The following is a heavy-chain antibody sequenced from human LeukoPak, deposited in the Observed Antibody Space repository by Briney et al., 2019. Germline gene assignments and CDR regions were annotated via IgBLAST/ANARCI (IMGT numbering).Heavy chain of an antibody. J-gene: IGHJ6*03. CDR1: GYTFSDYH. D-gene: IGHD3-10*01. Sequence: ASVKVSCKASGYTFSDYHIHWVRQAPGQGLEWMGWINPNSGDTNYAQKFQGEVTMTRDTSISTAYMELSRLRSDDTAVYYCARGVTGIYYYYYMDVWGKGTTVTVSS. CDR2: INPNSGDT. CDR3: ARGVTGIYYYYYMDV. V-gene: IGHV1-2*02.